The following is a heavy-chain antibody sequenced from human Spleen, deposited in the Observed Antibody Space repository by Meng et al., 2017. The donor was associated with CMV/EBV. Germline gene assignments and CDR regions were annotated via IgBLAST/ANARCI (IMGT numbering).Heavy chain of an antibody. CDR3: ARQGRFNSYFDY. Sequence: KGAGYSFTSYWVGWVRQMPGKSLEWMGIIYHGDSDARYSTSFEGQVTISADKYINTAYLQWSSLKASDTAMYYCARQGRFNSYFDYWGQETLVTVSS. J-gene: IGHJ4*02. V-gene: IGHV5-51*01. CDR2: IYHGDSDA. CDR1: GYSFTSYW. D-gene: IGHD1-1*01.